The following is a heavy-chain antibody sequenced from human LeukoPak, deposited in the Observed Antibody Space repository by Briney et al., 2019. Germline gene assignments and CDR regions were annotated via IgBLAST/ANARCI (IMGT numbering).Heavy chain of an antibody. V-gene: IGHV3-53*01. CDR3: ARGRRTGSYSSGWYPYYFDY. Sequence: QSGGSLRLSCAASGFTVSSNYMSWVRQAPGKGLEWVSVIYSGGSTYYADSVKGRFTISRDNSKNTLYLQMNSLRAEDTAVYYCARGRRTGSYSSGWYPYYFDYWGQGTLVTVSS. CDR2: IYSGGST. D-gene: IGHD6-19*01. J-gene: IGHJ4*02. CDR1: GFTVSSNY.